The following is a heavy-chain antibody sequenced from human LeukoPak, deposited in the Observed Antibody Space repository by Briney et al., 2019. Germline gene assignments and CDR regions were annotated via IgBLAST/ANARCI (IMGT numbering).Heavy chain of an antibody. Sequence: GGTLRLSCAASGFTFDSYGMNWVRQAPGKGLEWVSGISGSGVYTYYADSVKGRFTISRDNSKNTLYLVMNSLRVDDTAVYYCAKAVDLATISVDIWGQGTMVTVSS. CDR1: GFTFDSYG. CDR2: ISGSGVYT. J-gene: IGHJ3*02. D-gene: IGHD5-24*01. V-gene: IGHV3-23*01. CDR3: AKAVDLATISVDI.